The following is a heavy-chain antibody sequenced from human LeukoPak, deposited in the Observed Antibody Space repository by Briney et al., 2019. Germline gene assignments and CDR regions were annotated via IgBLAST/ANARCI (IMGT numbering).Heavy chain of an antibody. CDR2: ISYDGSNK. CDR3: AKAYVDIVATPPADY. Sequence: QPGRSLRLSCAASGFTFSSYGMHWVRQAPGKGLEWVAVISYDGSNKCYADSVKGRFTISRDNSKNTLYLQMNSLRAEDTAVYYCAKAYVDIVATPPADYWGQGTLVTVSS. V-gene: IGHV3-30*18. J-gene: IGHJ4*02. CDR1: GFTFSSYG. D-gene: IGHD5-12*01.